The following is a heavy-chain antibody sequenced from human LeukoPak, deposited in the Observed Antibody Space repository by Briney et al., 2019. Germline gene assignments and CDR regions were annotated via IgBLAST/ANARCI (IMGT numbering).Heavy chain of an antibody. V-gene: IGHV3-7*01. Sequence: GGSLRLSCAASGFIFSTYWMTWVRQAPGKGLEWVANIKQDGSETYYVDPVKGRFTISRDNAKNSLYLQMHSLRAEDTAVYYCVREGTTVALFDYWGQGSLSPSPQ. D-gene: IGHD6-19*01. CDR1: GFIFSTYW. J-gene: IGHJ4*02. CDR2: IKQDGSET. CDR3: VREGTTVALFDY.